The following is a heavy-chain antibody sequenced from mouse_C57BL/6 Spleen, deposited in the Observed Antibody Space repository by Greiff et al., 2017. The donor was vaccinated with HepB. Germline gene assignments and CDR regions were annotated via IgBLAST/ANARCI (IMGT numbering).Heavy chain of an antibody. CDR2: ISYDGSN. V-gene: IGHV3-6*01. J-gene: IGHJ2*01. Sequence: EVQLVESGPGLVKPSQSLSLTCSVTGYSITSGYYWNWIRQFPGNKLEWMGYISYDGSNNYNPSLKNRISITRDTSKNQFFLKLNSVTTEDTATYYCAFYYYGSSYYFDYWGQGTTLTVSS. CDR1: GYSITSGYY. CDR3: AFYYYGSSYYFDY. D-gene: IGHD1-1*01.